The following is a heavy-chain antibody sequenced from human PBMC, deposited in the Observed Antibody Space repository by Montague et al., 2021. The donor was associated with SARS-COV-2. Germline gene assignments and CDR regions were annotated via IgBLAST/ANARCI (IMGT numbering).Heavy chain of an antibody. Sequence: SETLSLTCAVYSGSFSDYYWTWVRQSPGKGLEWIGEINHTGSASYNPSLKSRVTLSKDTSKNQFSLKLQSLTAADTAVYYCARGQVTITGVLIFIPAAWPLDVWGQGTLVTVSS. V-gene: IGHV4-34*01. CDR3: ARGQVTITGVLIFIPAAWPLDV. J-gene: IGHJ3*01. CDR2: INHTGSA. D-gene: IGHD3-3*01. CDR1: SGSFSDYY.